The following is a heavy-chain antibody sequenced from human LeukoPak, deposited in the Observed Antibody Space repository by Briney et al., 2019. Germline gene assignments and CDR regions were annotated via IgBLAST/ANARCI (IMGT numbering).Heavy chain of an antibody. CDR3: AGTYYDFWSGYYYYYYMDV. Sequence: SETLSLTCTVSGGSISSYYWSWIRQPPGKGLEWIGYIYYSGSTSYNPSLKSRVTISVDTSKNQFSLKLSSVTAADTAVYYCAGTYYDFWSGYYYYYYMDVWGKGTTVTVSS. J-gene: IGHJ6*03. V-gene: IGHV4-59*01. CDR1: GGSISSYY. D-gene: IGHD3-3*01. CDR2: IYYSGST.